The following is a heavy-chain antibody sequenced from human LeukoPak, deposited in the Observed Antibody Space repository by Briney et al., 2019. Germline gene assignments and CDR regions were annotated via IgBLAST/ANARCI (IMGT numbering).Heavy chain of an antibody. J-gene: IGHJ6*03. CDR1: GGSFSGDY. V-gene: IGHV4-34*01. CDR2: INHSGST. D-gene: IGHD6-6*01. CDR3: ARLIRQLVPYYYYYMDV. Sequence: PSETLSLTCAVYGGSFSGDYWSWIRQPPGKGLEWIGEINHSGSTNYNPSLKSRVTISVDTSKNQFSLKLSSVTAADTAVYYCARLIRQLVPYYYYYMDVWGKGTTVTVSS.